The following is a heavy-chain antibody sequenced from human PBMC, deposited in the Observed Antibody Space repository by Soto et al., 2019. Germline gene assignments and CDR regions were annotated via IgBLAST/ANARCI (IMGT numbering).Heavy chain of an antibody. CDR1: GFTFSSYA. CDR2: ISGSGGST. D-gene: IGHD4-17*01. V-gene: IGHV3-23*01. Sequence: GSLRLSCAASGFTFSSYAMSWVRQAPGKGLEWVSAISGSGGSTYYADSVKGRLTISRDNSKNTLYLQMNSLRAEDTAVYYCAKDGYGDLSYWYFDLWGRGTLVTVSS. CDR3: AKDGYGDLSYWYFDL. J-gene: IGHJ2*01.